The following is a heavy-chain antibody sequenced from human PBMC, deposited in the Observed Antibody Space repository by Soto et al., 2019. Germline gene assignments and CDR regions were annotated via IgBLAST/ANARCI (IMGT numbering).Heavy chain of an antibody. CDR3: ARDVHVDTAMIWFDP. V-gene: IGHV1-46*01. Sequence: ASVKVSCKASGYTFTSYYMHWVRQAPGQGLEWMGIINPSGGSTSYAQKFQGRVTMTRDTSTSTVYMELSSLRSEDTAVYYCARDVHVDTAMIWFDPWGQGTLVTVSS. J-gene: IGHJ5*02. D-gene: IGHD5-18*01. CDR2: INPSGGST. CDR1: GYTFTSYY.